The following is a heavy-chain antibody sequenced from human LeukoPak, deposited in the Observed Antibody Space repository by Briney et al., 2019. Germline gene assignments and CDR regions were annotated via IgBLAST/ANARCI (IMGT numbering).Heavy chain of an antibody. V-gene: IGHV1-2*02. Sequence: ASVVVSCKASGYTFTDYYIHWLRQARGQGLEWMGWIIPNNGGTNYAPKFRGRVTMTRDTSISTAYMKLSRLRSDDTAVYYCARGLSIEGYNFNYWGQGTLVTVSS. CDR2: IIPNNGGT. CDR3: ARGLSIEGYNFNY. D-gene: IGHD5-24*01. J-gene: IGHJ4*02. CDR1: GYTFTDYY.